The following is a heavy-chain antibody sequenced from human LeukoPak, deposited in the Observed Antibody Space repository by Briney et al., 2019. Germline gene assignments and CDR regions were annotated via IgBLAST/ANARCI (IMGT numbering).Heavy chain of an antibody. CDR1: GYSISSGYY. D-gene: IGHD3-3*01. J-gene: IGHJ6*03. V-gene: IGHV4-38-2*01. Sequence: SETLSLTCAVSGYSISSGYYWGWIRQPPGQGLEWIGSIYHSGSTYYNPSLKSRVTISVDTSKNQLSLKLSSVTAADTAVYYCATLWSGTLYMDVWGKGTTVTVSS. CDR2: IYHSGST. CDR3: ATLWSGTLYMDV.